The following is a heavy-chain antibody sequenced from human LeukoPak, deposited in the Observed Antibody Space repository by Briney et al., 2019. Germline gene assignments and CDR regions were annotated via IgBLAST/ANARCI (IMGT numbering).Heavy chain of an antibody. CDR2: INHSGTT. D-gene: IGHD3-16*02. V-gene: IGHV4-34*01. Sequence: SETLSITCAVYGGSFSDYYWSWIRQPPGKGLEWIGEINHSGTTNYSPSLKSRVSISVDTSKNQFSLKLNSVTAADAAMYYCASHYSSGSYRHTGSFDSWGQGMLVIVSA. CDR3: ASHYSSGSYRHTGSFDS. J-gene: IGHJ4*02. CDR1: GGSFSDYY.